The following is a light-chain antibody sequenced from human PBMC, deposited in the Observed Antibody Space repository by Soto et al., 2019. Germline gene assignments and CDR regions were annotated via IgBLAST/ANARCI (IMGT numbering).Light chain of an antibody. CDR1: SSDIGGNNY. CDR3: TSLTRTSPVV. Sequence: QSALTQPASVSGSPGQSSTISCTGTSSDIGGNNYVSWYQQHPGKVPKLMVSEFNKRPSRVYNHFSGYKSGNTASLSIPGRQADNEADYYGTSLTRTSPVVFGGGTKLTAL. J-gene: IGLJ2*01. V-gene: IGLV2-14*01. CDR2: EFN.